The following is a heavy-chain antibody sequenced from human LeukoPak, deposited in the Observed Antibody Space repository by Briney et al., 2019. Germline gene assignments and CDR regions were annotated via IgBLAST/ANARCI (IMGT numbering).Heavy chain of an antibody. Sequence: SETLSLTCTVSGGSISTYYWSWIRQPPGKGLEWIGYIYYSGSTNYNPSLKSRVTISVDTSKNQFSLKLSSVTAADTAVYYCARDVGNFDWLRYNWFDPWGQGTLVTVSS. J-gene: IGHJ5*02. CDR1: GGSISTYY. D-gene: IGHD3-9*01. V-gene: IGHV4-59*12. CDR3: ARDVGNFDWLRYNWFDP. CDR2: IYYSGST.